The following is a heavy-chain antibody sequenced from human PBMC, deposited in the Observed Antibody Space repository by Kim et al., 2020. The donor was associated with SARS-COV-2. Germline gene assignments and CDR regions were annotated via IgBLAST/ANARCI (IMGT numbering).Heavy chain of an antibody. CDR1: GGSISSYY. J-gene: IGHJ4*02. D-gene: IGHD3-3*01. CDR2: IYYSGST. Sequence: SETLSLTCTASGGSISSYYWSWIRQPPGKGLEWIGYIYYSGSTNYNPSLKSRVTISVDTSKNQFSLKLSSVTAADTAVYYCARDIFGISYFDYWGQGTLVTVSS. CDR3: ARDIFGISYFDY. V-gene: IGHV4-59*01.